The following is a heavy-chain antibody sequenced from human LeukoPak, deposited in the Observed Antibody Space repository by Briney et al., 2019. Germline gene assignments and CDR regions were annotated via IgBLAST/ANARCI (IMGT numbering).Heavy chain of an antibody. CDR3: ARHGVEMAVFDY. J-gene: IGHJ4*02. Sequence: SETLSLTCAVYGGSFSGYYWSWIRQPPGKGLEWIGEINHSGSTNYNPSLKSRVTISVDTSKNQFSLKLSSVTAADTAVYYCARHGVEMAVFDYWGQGTLVTVSS. D-gene: IGHD5-24*01. CDR2: INHSGST. CDR1: GGSFSGYY. V-gene: IGHV4-34*01.